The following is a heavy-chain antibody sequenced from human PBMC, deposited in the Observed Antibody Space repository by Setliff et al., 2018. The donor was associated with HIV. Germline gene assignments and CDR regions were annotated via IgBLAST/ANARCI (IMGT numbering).Heavy chain of an antibody. CDR3: SRGTFGGFIAQYYFDY. CDR1: GDSVRDYY. J-gene: IGHJ4*02. CDR2: ISTFRGT. V-gene: IGHV4-4*09. Sequence: PSETLSLTCSVSGDSVRDYYWSWIRQPPGKGLEWIGDISTFRGTNYSPSLQSRVTISMDTSKDQLSLNLSSETAADTAVYYCSRGTFGGFIAQYYFDYWGQATLVTVSS. D-gene: IGHD3-16*02.